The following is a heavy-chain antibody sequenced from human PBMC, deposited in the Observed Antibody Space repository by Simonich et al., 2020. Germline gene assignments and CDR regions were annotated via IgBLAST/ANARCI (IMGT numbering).Heavy chain of an antibody. CDR1: GFTFSSYA. CDR2: ISYEGRNK. V-gene: IGHV3-30*07. Sequence: QVQLVESGGGVVQPGRSLRLSCAASGFTFSSYAMHWVRQAPGKGVRGGAVISYEGRNKYYADSVKGRFTISRDNSKNTLYLQMNSLRAEDTAVYYCAREDLTGDAFDIWGQGTMVTVSS. D-gene: IGHD7-27*01. J-gene: IGHJ3*02. CDR3: AREDLTGDAFDI.